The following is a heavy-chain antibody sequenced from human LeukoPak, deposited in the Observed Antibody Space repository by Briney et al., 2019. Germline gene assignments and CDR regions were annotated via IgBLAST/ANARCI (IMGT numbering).Heavy chain of an antibody. Sequence: SETLSLTCTASGASIRSRSYYWAWIRQSPGKGPEWIGSSDYSGSTNYNLSLKSRVTISVYTSTNQFSLRLSSVTAADTAVYYCATTMTARPHDAFDIWGQGTMVAVS. D-gene: IGHD6-6*01. CDR2: SDYSGST. V-gene: IGHV4-39*01. J-gene: IGHJ3*02. CDR1: GASIRSRSYY. CDR3: ATTMTARPHDAFDI.